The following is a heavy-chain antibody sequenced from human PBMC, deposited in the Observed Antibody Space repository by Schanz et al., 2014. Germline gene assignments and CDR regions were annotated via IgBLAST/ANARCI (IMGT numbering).Heavy chain of an antibody. D-gene: IGHD2-2*01. CDR2: ISYDGSNK. CDR3: AKDSTHIDIVLVPTAIDY. CDR1: GFTFSSYG. J-gene: IGHJ4*02. Sequence: VQLVESGGGLVQPGRSLRLSCAASGFTFSSYGMHWVRQAPGKGLEWVAVISYDGSNKYYADSVKGRFTISRDNSKNTLYLHMNTLRSEDTAVYYCAKDSTHIDIVLVPTAIDYWGQGTLVTVSS. V-gene: IGHV3-30*18.